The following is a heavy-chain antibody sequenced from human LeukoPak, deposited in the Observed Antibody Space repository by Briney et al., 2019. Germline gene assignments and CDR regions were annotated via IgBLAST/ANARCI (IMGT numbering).Heavy chain of an antibody. CDR1: GGSISSYY. V-gene: IGHV4-59*01. J-gene: IGHJ6*02. CDR2: IHYSGST. CDR3: ARDPSSYYYGMDV. D-gene: IGHD6-6*01. Sequence: PSETLSLTCTVSGGSISSYYWSWIRQPPGKGLEWIGYIHYSGSTNYNPSFKSRVTISVDTSKNQFSLKLSSVTAADTAVYFCARDPSSYYYGMDVWGQGTTVTVSS.